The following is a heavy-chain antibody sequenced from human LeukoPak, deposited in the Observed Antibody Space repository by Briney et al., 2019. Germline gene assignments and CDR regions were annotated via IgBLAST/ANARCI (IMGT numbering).Heavy chain of an antibody. V-gene: IGHV3-48*01. CDR1: GFTFSDYS. CDR3: ASEMATYYFDY. J-gene: IGHJ4*02. CDR2: IGIDSGKT. D-gene: IGHD5-24*01. Sequence: PGGSLTLSCAATGFTFSDYSMNWVRPAPGRGLEWISYIGIDSGKTNYADSVKGRFTISVDKAKNSLYLQMNSLRVEDTAVYYCASEMATYYFDYWGQGTLVTVSS.